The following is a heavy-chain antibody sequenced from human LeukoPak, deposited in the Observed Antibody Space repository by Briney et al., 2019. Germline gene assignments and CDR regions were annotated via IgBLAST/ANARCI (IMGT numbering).Heavy chain of an antibody. V-gene: IGHV4-59*01. Sequence: SETLSLTCTVSGGSISSYYWSWIRQPPGKGLEWIGYIYYSGSTNYNPSLKSRVTISVGTSKNQFSLKLSSVTAADTAVYYCASSSRHYYDSSGYFDYWGQGTLVTVSS. CDR1: GGSISSYY. CDR2: IYYSGST. D-gene: IGHD3-22*01. CDR3: ASSSRHYYDSSGYFDY. J-gene: IGHJ4*02.